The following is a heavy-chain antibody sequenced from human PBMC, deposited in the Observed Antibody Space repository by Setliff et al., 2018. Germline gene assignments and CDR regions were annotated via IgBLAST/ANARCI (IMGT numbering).Heavy chain of an antibody. J-gene: IGHJ4*02. CDR2: IHDSGNPT. Sequence: PGGSLRLSCAASGFTFSNYYMTWIRQAPGKGLEWISYIHDSGNPTYYADSVKGRFTVSRDNAKNSLYLQMNSLRAEDTAVYYCVRGYCSSSSCYGTMGYWGQGTLVTVSS. CDR3: VRGYCSSSSCYGTMGY. D-gene: IGHD2-2*01. V-gene: IGHV3-11*04. CDR1: GFTFSNYY.